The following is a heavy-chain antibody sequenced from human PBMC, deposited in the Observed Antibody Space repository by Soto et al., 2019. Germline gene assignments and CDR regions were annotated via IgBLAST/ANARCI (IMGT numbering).Heavy chain of an antibody. D-gene: IGHD5-12*01. CDR1: GFTFSSYA. CDR2: ISYDGSNK. V-gene: IGHV3-30-3*01. CDR3: GRDRPSNRDGYNTALDY. J-gene: IGHJ4*02. Sequence: QVQLVESGGGVVQPGRSLRLSCAASGFTFSSYAMHWVRQAPGKGLEWVAVISYDGSNKYYADSVKGRFTISRDNSKNTLYLQMNSLRAEDTAVYYCGRDRPSNRDGYNTALDYWGQGTLVTVSS.